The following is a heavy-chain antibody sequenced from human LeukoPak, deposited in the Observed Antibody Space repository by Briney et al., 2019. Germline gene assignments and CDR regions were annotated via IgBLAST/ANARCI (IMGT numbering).Heavy chain of an antibody. CDR2: IIPILGIV. J-gene: IGHJ5*02. D-gene: IGHD6-13*01. V-gene: IGHV1-69*04. CDR1: GGTFSSYA. Sequence: ASVKVSCKASGGTFSSYAISWVRQAPGQGLEWMGRIIPILGIVNYAQKFQGRVTITADKSTSTAYMELSSLRSEDTAVYYCARDNSSSRRVDWFDPWGQGTLVTVSS. CDR3: ARDNSSSRRVDWFDP.